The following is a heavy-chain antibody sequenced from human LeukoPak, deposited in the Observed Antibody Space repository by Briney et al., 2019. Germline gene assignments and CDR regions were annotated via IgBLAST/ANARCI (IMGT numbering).Heavy chain of an antibody. J-gene: IGHJ3*02. V-gene: IGHV4-4*07. D-gene: IGHD2-2*01. CDR3: ARAGGYCSGPSCPLNI. CDR1: GGFISDYY. Sequence: PSETLSLTCTVSGGFISDYYWSWIRQPAGKELEWIGRVYTSGTTNYNPSLKSRVTMSVDTSKNQFSLKLTSVTAADTAVYYCARAGGYCSGPSCPLNIWGQGTLVTVSS. CDR2: VYTSGTT.